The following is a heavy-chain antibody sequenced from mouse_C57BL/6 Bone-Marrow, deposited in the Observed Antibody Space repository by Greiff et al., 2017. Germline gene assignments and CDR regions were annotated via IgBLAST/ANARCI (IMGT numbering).Heavy chain of an antibody. Sequence: EVQGVESGGDLVKPGGSLKLSCAASGFTFSSYGMSWVRQTPDKRLEWVATISSGGSYTYYPASVKGRFTISRDNAKNTLYLQMSSLKSEDTAMYYCERQRYYGSSYRFDYWGQGTTLTVSS. J-gene: IGHJ2*01. V-gene: IGHV5-6*01. CDR2: ISSGGSYT. CDR1: GFTFSSYG. CDR3: ERQRYYGSSYRFDY. D-gene: IGHD1-1*01.